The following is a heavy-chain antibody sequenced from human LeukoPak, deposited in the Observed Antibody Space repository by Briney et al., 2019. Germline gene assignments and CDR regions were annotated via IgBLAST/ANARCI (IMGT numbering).Heavy chain of an antibody. CDR3: ARARTGYSSSWYALDY. J-gene: IGHJ4*02. V-gene: IGHV4-34*01. CDR2: INHSGST. CDR1: GGSFSGYY. D-gene: IGHD6-13*01. Sequence: TSETLSLTCAVYGGSFSGYYWSWIRQPPGKGLEWIGEINHSGSTNYNPSLKSRVTISVDTSKNQFSLKLNSVTAADTAVYYCARARTGYSSSWYALDYWGQGTLVTVSS.